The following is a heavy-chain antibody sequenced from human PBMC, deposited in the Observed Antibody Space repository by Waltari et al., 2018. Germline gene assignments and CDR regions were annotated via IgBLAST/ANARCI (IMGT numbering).Heavy chain of an antibody. CDR1: GFTFSSYA. Sequence: EVQLLESGGGLVQPGGSLRLSCAAPGFTFSSYALRRVRPAQGKGLEWVSAISGSGGRTYYADSVKGRFTISRDNSKNTLYLQMNSLRAEDTAVYYCAKINRGAVAGTIDYWGQGTLVTVSS. J-gene: IGHJ4*02. CDR3: AKINRGAVAGTIDY. V-gene: IGHV3-23*01. D-gene: IGHD6-19*01. CDR2: ISGSGGRT.